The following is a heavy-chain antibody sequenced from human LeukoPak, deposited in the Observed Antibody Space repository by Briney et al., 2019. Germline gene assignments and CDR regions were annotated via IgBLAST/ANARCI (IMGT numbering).Heavy chain of an antibody. J-gene: IGHJ4*02. CDR3: ARDPWSFDY. V-gene: IGHV3-33*01. CDR2: IWYDGSNK. D-gene: IGHD2-15*01. CDR1: GFTFSSYG. Sequence: GRSLRLSCAASGFTFSSYGMHWVRQAPGKGLEWVAVIWYDGSNKYYADSVKGRFTISRDNSKNTLYLQMNSLRAEDTAVYCCARDPWSFDYWGQGTLVTVSS.